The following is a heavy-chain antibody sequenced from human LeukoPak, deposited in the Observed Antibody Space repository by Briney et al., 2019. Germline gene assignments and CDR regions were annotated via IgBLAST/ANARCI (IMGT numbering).Heavy chain of an antibody. Sequence: SETLSLTCTVSGGSISSYYWSWIRQPPGKGLEWIGYIYYSGSTNYNPSLKSRVTISVDTSKNQFSLKLSCVTAADTAVYYCARGEYSSSWYRPYYFDYWGQGTLVTVSS. CDR2: IYYSGST. V-gene: IGHV4-59*01. CDR3: ARGEYSSSWYRPYYFDY. CDR1: GGSISSYY. J-gene: IGHJ4*02. D-gene: IGHD6-13*01.